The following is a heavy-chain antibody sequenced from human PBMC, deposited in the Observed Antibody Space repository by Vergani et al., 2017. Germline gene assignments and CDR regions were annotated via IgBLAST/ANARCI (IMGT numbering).Heavy chain of an antibody. Sequence: QITLKESGPTLVKPTQTLTLTCTFSGFSLNTRGVSVAWIRQPPGKALDWLALIYWNDDQHYSPSLNNRVTITKDTSKNQVVLTMTNMDYVDTGTYYCVYRKTECGTTGCFDPFYVYYYMDVWGKGTTVTVSS. CDR3: VYRKTECGTTGCFDPFYVYYYMDV. D-gene: IGHD1-7*01. J-gene: IGHJ6*03. V-gene: IGHV2-5*04. CDR1: GFSLNTRGVS. CDR2: IYWNDDQ.